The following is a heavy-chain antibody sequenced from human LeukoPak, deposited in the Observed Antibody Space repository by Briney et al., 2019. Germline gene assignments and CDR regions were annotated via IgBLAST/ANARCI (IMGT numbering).Heavy chain of an antibody. J-gene: IGHJ6*03. V-gene: IGHV3-74*01. D-gene: IGHD3-22*01. Sequence: GGSLRLSCAASGFTFSSYWMHWVRQAPGKGLVWVSRINSDGSSTSYADSVKGRFTISRDNAKNTLYLQMNSLRAEDTAVYYCARGDYYDSSGYSYYYYYMDVWGKGTTVTVSS. CDR1: GFTFSSYW. CDR3: ARGDYYDSSGYSYYYYYMDV. CDR2: INSDGSST.